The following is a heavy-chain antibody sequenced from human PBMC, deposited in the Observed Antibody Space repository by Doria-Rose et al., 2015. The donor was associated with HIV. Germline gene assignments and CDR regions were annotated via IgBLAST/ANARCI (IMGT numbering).Heavy chain of an antibody. V-gene: IGHV2-26*01. J-gene: IGHJ4*02. Sequence: QGTLKESGPVLVKPTETLTLTCTVSGVSLSSPGMGVSWIRQPPGKALEWLANIFSDDERSYKTSPKSRLTISRGTSKSQVVLTMTDMDPVDTATYYCARIKSSRWYHKYYFDFWGQGTLVIVSA. D-gene: IGHD6-13*01. CDR3: ARIKSSRWYHKYYFDF. CDR2: IFSDDER. CDR1: GVSLSSPGMG.